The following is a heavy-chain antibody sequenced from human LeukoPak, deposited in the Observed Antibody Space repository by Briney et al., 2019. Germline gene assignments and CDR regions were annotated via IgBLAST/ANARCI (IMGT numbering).Heavy chain of an antibody. D-gene: IGHD2/OR15-2a*01. J-gene: IGHJ3*01. CDR2: INPDSGGT. V-gene: IGHV1-2*02. CDR1: GYTFTDYY. CDR3: ARTFYDTLDSDAFDF. Sequence: ASVKVSCKASGYTFTDYYMHWVRQAPGQGLEWMGWINPDSGGTNNAQKFQGRVTMTRDTSISTAYMELSRLRSDDTAVYYCARTFYDTLDSDAFDFWGQGTMVIVSS.